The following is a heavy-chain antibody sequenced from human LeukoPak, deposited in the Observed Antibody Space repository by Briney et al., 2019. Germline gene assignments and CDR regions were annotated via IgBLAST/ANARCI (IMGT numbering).Heavy chain of an antibody. CDR3: ARSTGSTMFIDY. J-gene: IGHJ4*02. V-gene: IGHV4-59*01. D-gene: IGHD3-10*02. Sequence: SETLSLTCTVSGGSISPYYWSWVRQPPGKGLEWLGYIYYSGNTDYNPSLKSRVAISVDTSKNQFSLKLSSVTAADTAVYYCARSTGSTMFIDYWGQGTLVTVSS. CDR2: IYYSGNT. CDR1: GGSISPYY.